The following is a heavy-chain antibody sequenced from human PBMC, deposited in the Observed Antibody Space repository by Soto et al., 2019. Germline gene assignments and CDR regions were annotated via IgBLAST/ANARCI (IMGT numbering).Heavy chain of an antibody. D-gene: IGHD4-17*01. J-gene: IGHJ4*02. CDR1: GGSLSGGTYY. Sequence: SETLSLTCTVSGGSLSGGTYYWSWIRQPPGKGLEWIGYIYHSGSSQSNPSLKSRVTISIDTSKNQFSLELRSVTAADTAVYYCARDLLDTTVDYYFDSWGPGRLVTVSS. V-gene: IGHV4-30-4*01. CDR2: IYHSGSS. CDR3: ARDLLDTTVDYYFDS.